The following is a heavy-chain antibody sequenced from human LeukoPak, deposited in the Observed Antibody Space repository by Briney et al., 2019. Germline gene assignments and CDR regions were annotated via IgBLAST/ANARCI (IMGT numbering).Heavy chain of an antibody. CDR3: TSHSYYYGAFDI. CDR1: GFTFSNAW. CDR2: IKSKTDGGTT. D-gene: IGHD3-10*01. Sequence: PGGSLRLSCAASGFTFSNAWMSWVRQAPGKGLEWVGRIKSKTDGGTTDYAAPVKGRFTTSRDDSKNTLYLQMNSLKTEDTAVYYCTSHSYYYGAFDIWGQGTMVTVSS. V-gene: IGHV3-15*01. J-gene: IGHJ3*02.